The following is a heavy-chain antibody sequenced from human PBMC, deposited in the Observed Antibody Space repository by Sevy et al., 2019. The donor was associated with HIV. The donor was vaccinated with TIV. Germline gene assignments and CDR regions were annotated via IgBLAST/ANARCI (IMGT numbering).Heavy chain of an antibody. CDR3: ARCLGLYSSGRHPCFDY. J-gene: IGHJ4*02. CDR1: GYTFTGYY. D-gene: IGHD6-19*01. V-gene: IGHV1-2*06. CDR2: INPNSGGT. Sequence: ASVKVSCKASGYTFTGYYMHWVRQAPGQGLEWMGRINPNSGGTNYAQMFQGRVTMTRDTSISTAYMELSRLRSDDTAVYYCARCLGLYSSGRHPCFDYWGQGTLVTVSS.